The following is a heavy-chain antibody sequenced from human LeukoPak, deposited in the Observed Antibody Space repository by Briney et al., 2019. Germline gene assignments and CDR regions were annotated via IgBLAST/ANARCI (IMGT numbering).Heavy chain of an antibody. D-gene: IGHD3-22*01. CDR2: IYHSGST. Sequence: PSQTLSLTCAVSGASISSGGYSWSWIRQPPGKGLEWIGYIYHSGSTYYNPSLKSRVTISVDRSKNQFSLKLSSVTAADTAIYYCAINNYDDAFDIWGRGTMVTVSS. CDR3: AINNYDDAFDI. J-gene: IGHJ3*02. CDR1: GASISSGGYS. V-gene: IGHV4-30-2*01.